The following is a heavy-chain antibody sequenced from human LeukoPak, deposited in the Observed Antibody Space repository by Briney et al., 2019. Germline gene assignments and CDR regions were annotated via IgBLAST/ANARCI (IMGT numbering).Heavy chain of an antibody. CDR1: GFTFTSFG. D-gene: IGHD3-10*01. Sequence: GGSLRLACVASGFTFTSFGMNWVRQAPGEGLEWVSVISGSGGRTYYADSVKVRFTISRDNSKKTLYLQMNSLRAEDTAVYYCAKGDGFGLLWFAEVFDYWGQGTLVTVSS. CDR3: AKGDGFGLLWFAEVFDY. CDR2: ISGSGGRT. V-gene: IGHV3-23*01. J-gene: IGHJ4*02.